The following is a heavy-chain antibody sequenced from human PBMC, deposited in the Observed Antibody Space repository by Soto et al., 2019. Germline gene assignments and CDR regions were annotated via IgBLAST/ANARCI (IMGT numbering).Heavy chain of an antibody. CDR3: ARRSSGWYFDY. CDR1: GFTFSSYA. J-gene: IGHJ4*02. V-gene: IGHV3-23*01. Sequence: EVQLLESGGGLVQPGGSLRLSCAASGFTFSSYAMSWVRQAPGKGLEWVSAISGSGGSTYYADSVKGRFTIPRDNSKNTLYLQMNSLRAEDTAVDYCARRSSGWYFDYWGQGTLVTVSS. D-gene: IGHD6-19*01. CDR2: ISGSGGST.